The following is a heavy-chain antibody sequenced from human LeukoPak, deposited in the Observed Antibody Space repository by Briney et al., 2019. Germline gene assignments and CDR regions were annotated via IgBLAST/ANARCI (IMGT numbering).Heavy chain of an antibody. CDR3: ARGVKDSSSWYIMGWFDL. CDR1: GGSFSGYY. Sequence: SETLSLTCAVYGGSFSGYYWSWIRQPPGKGLEWIGEINHSGSTNYNPSLKSRVTISVDTSKNQFSLKLSSVTAADTAVYYCARGVKDSSSWYIMGWFDLWGQGTLVTVSS. V-gene: IGHV4-34*01. D-gene: IGHD6-13*01. J-gene: IGHJ5*02. CDR2: INHSGST.